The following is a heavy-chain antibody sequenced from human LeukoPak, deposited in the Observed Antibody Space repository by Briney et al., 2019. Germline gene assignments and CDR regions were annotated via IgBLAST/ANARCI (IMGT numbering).Heavy chain of an antibody. J-gene: IGHJ4*02. Sequence: PSETLSLTCAVYGGSFSGYYWSWIRQPPGKGPEWIGEINQSGSTNYNPSLKSRVTISVDTSKNQLSLKLSSVSAADTAVYYCARGLPLYCSSTSCYRGDYWGQGTLVTVSS. D-gene: IGHD2-2*02. V-gene: IGHV4-34*01. CDR3: ARGLPLYCSSTSCYRGDY. CDR2: INQSGST. CDR1: GGSFSGYY.